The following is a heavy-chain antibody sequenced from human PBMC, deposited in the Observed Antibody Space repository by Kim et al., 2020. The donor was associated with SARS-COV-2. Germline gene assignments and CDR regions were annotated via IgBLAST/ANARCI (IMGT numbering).Heavy chain of an antibody. J-gene: IGHJ4*02. V-gene: IGHV4-31*03. Sequence: SQTLSLTCTVSGGSISIGGYYWSWIRQHPGKCLEWIGYIYYSGITYYNPSLKSRVTISVDTSKNQFSLKLSSVTAADTAVYYCARAPYYYDSSGYYYFDYWGQGTLGSASS. CDR3: ARAPYYYDSSGYYYFDY. CDR2: IYYSGIT. CDR1: GGSISIGGYY. D-gene: IGHD3-22*01.